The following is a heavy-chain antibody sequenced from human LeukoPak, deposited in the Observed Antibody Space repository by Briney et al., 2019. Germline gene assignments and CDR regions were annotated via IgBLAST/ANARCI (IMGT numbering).Heavy chain of an antibody. CDR2: IWNDGSNK. V-gene: IGHV3-33*01. CDR1: GFTFSSYG. D-gene: IGHD3-22*01. Sequence: PGGSLRLSCAASGFTFSSYGMHWVRQAPGKGLEWVAVIWNDGSNKNHADSVKGRLTISRDNSKNTLYLQMNSLRAEDTAVYYCTRRAGNSSAYDYWGQGTLVTVSS. J-gene: IGHJ4*02. CDR3: TRRAGNSSAYDY.